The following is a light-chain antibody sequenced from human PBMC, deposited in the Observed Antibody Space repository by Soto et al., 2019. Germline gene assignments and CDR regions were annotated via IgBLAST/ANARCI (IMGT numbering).Light chain of an antibody. CDR1: SSDVGNYNY. J-gene: IGLJ1*01. CDR3: CSYTGSRTYV. Sequence: QSVLTQPPSASGSPGQSVTISCTGTSSDVGNYNYVSWYQHHPGKAPKLMIYEVSKRPSGVPDRFSASKSGNTASLTVSGLQAEDEADYYCCSYTGSRTYVFGTGTKVTVL. V-gene: IGLV2-8*01. CDR2: EVS.